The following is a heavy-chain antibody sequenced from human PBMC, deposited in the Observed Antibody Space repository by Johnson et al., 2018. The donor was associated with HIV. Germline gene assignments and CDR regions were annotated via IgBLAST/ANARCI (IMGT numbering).Heavy chain of an antibody. D-gene: IGHD3-10*01. CDR3: AKGGVYYSLALNPDAFDI. J-gene: IGHJ3*02. CDR2: IKSKTDGGTT. V-gene: IGHV3-15*01. Sequence: VQLVESGGGLVQPGGSLRLSCAASGFTFSNAWMSWVRQAPGKGLEWVGRIKSKTDGGTTDYAAPVKGRFTISRDDSKNTLYLQMNSLKTEDTAVYYCAKGGVYYSLALNPDAFDIWGQGTMVTVSS. CDR1: GFTFSNAW.